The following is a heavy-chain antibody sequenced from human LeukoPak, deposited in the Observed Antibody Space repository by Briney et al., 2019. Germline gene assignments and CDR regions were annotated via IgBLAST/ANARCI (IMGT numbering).Heavy chain of an antibody. CDR3: ARTVRGDSESYPFDY. Sequence: GGSLRLSCAASGFTFSSYGMHWVRQAPGKGLEWVAVISYDGSNKYYADSVKGRFTISRDNSKNTLYLQMNSLRAEDTAVYYCARTVRGDSESYPFDYWGQGTLVTVSS. J-gene: IGHJ4*02. D-gene: IGHD3-10*01. CDR2: ISYDGSNK. CDR1: GFTFSSYG. V-gene: IGHV3-30*03.